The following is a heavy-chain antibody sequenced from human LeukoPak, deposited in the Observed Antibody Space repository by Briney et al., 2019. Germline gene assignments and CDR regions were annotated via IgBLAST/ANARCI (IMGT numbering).Heavy chain of an antibody. J-gene: IGHJ4*02. CDR2: TNPNSGGT. Sequence: ASVKVSCKASGYTFTGYYMHWVRQAPGQGLEWMGRTNPNSGGTNYAQKFQGRVTMTRDTSISTAYMELSRLRSDDTAVYYCARICSGGSCPTDYWGQGTLVTVSS. V-gene: IGHV1-2*06. CDR1: GYTFTGYY. CDR3: ARICSGGSCPTDY. D-gene: IGHD2-15*01.